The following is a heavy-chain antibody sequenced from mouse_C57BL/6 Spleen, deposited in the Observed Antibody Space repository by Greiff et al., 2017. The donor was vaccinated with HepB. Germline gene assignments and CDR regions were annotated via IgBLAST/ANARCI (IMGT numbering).Heavy chain of an antibody. J-gene: IGHJ1*03. Sequence: VKLMESGAELARPGASVKLSCKASGYTFTSYGISWVKQRTGQGLEWIGEIYPRSGNTYYNEKFKGKATLTADKSSSTAYMELRSLTSEVAAVYFCARRDLDYDYGEGYFDVWGTGTTVTVSS. D-gene: IGHD2-4*01. CDR2: IYPRSGNT. CDR3: ARRDLDYDYGEGYFDV. CDR1: GYTFTSYG. V-gene: IGHV1-81*01.